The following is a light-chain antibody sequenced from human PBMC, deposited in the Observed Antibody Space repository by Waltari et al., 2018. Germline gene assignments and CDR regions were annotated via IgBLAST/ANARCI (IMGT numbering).Light chain of an antibody. CDR1: SSNIGNYL. Sequence: QSVLTQPPSVSAAPGQKVTISRSGSSSNIGNYLVSWYHQLPGATPKLLIYDNYKRPSGIPDRFSASKSGTSATLDITGLQIGDEADYYCATWDNSLTAVVFGGGTKLTVL. V-gene: IGLV1-51*01. CDR3: ATWDNSLTAVV. CDR2: DNY. J-gene: IGLJ2*01.